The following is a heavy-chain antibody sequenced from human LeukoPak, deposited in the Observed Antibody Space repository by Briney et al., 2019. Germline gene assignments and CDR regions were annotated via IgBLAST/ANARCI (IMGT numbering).Heavy chain of an antibody. CDR1: GFTFSGYA. CDR3: ARAPFPGYCSSTSCYNWFDP. Sequence: PGGSLRISCAASGFTFSGYAMHWVRQAPGKGLEWVAVISYDGSNKYYADSVKGRFTISRDNSKNTLYLQMNSLRAEDTAVYYCARAPFPGYCSSTSCYNWFDPWGQGTLVTVSS. D-gene: IGHD2-2*01. V-gene: IGHV3-30-3*01. J-gene: IGHJ5*02. CDR2: ISYDGSNK.